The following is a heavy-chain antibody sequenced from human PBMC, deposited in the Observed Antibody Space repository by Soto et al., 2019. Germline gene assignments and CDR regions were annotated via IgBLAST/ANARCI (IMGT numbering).Heavy chain of an antibody. CDR1: GFTFSSYG. V-gene: IGHV3-33*01. J-gene: IGHJ2*01. D-gene: IGHD5-18*01. CDR3: ARDVEDTAMVIAWYFDL. CDR2: IWYDGSNK. Sequence: WGSLRLSCAASGFTFSSYGMHWVRQAPGKGLEWVAVIWYDGSNKYYADSVKGRFTISRDNSKNTLYLQMNSLRAEDTAVYYCARDVEDTAMVIAWYFDLWGRGTLVTVSS.